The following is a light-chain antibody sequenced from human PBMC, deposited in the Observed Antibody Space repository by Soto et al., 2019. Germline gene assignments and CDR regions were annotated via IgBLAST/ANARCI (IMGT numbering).Light chain of an antibody. J-gene: IGKJ5*01. CDR1: QDISNY. CDR3: XXXXXLPXT. Sequence: DIQMTQSPSSLSASVGDRVTITCQASQDISNYLNWYQQKPGKAPKLLIYDASNLETGVPSRFSGXGSXXDFTFXIXXXXPXXXAXXXXXXXXXLPXTFGQGTRLEIK. CDR2: DAS. V-gene: IGKV1-33*01.